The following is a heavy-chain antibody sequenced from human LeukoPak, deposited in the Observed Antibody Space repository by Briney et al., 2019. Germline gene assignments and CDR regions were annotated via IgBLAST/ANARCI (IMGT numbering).Heavy chain of an antibody. J-gene: IGHJ4*02. CDR3: ARGQPPGY. CDR2: INHSGST. D-gene: IGHD1-14*01. CDR1: GGSISSGDYY. V-gene: IGHV4-30-4*01. Sequence: SQTLSLTCTVSGGSISSGDYYWSWIRQPPGKGLEWIGEINHSGSTNYNPSLKSRVTISVDTSKNQFSLKLSSVTAADTAVYYCARGQPPGYWGQGTLVTVSS.